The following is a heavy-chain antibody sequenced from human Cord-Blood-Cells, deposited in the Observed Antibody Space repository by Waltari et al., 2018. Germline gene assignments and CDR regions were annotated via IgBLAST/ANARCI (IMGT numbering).Heavy chain of an antibody. Sequence: QVQLQESGPGLVKPSETLSLTCTVSGYSISSGYYWGWSRQPPGKGLEWIGSTYHSGSTYYNPSRKSRVTISVDTSKNQFSLKLSSVTAADTAVYYCARKSRCTNGVCYTPFDYWGQGTLVTVSS. CDR3: ARKSRCTNGVCYTPFDY. V-gene: IGHV4-38-2*02. CDR1: GYSISSGYY. D-gene: IGHD2-8*01. CDR2: TYHSGST. J-gene: IGHJ4*02.